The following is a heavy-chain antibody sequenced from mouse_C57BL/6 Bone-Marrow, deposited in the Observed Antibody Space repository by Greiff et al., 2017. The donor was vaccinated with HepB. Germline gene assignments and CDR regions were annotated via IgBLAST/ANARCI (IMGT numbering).Heavy chain of an antibody. Sequence: VQLQQPGAELVKPGASVKLSCKASGYTFTSYWMHWVKQRPGQGLEWIGMIHPNSGSTNYNEKFKSKATLTVDKSSSTAYMQLSSLTSEDSAVYDCAKSGTRWLAYWGQGTLVTVSA. CDR2: IHPNSGST. J-gene: IGHJ3*01. V-gene: IGHV1-64*01. D-gene: IGHD4-1*01. CDR1: GYTFTSYW. CDR3: AKSGTRWLAY.